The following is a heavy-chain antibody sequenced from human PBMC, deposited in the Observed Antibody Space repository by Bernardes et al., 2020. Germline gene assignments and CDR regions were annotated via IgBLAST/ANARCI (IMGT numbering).Heavy chain of an antibody. V-gene: IGHV4-39*01. CDR1: GGSVSSSSYY. CDR3: ASVNCSGGSCYSGLGYYFDY. CDR2: IYYSGST. Sequence: SETLSLTCTVSGGSVSSSSYYWGWIRQPPGKGLEWIGSIYYSGSTYYNPSLKSRVTISVDTSKNQFSLKLSSVTAADTAVYYCASVNCSGGSCYSGLGYYFDYWGQGTLVTVSS. D-gene: IGHD2-15*01. J-gene: IGHJ4*02.